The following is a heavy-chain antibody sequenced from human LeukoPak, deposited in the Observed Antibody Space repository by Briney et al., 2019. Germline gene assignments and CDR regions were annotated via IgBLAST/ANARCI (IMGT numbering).Heavy chain of an antibody. CDR3: ARGDVAFAGMDV. Sequence: SETLSLTCTVSAGSISSGGYYWSWIRQHPGKGLEWIGYIYYSGSTYYNPSLKSRVTISVDTSKNQFSLRLSSVTAADTAVYYCARGDVAFAGMDVWGQGTTVTVSS. CDR1: AGSISSGGYY. V-gene: IGHV4-31*03. CDR2: IYYSGST. J-gene: IGHJ6*02. D-gene: IGHD2-15*01.